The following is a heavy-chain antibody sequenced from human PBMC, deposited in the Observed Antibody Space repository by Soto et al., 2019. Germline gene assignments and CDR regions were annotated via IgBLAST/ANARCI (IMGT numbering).Heavy chain of an antibody. CDR1: GFTFSSYS. CDR2: ISSSSSYI. J-gene: IGHJ4*02. V-gene: IGHV3-21*01. CDR3: ARDDRDDFWSGYYTN. D-gene: IGHD3-3*01. Sequence: EVQLVESGGGLVKPGGSLRLSCAASGFTFSSYSMNWVRQAPGKGLEWVSSISSSSSYIYYADSVKGRFTISRDNAKTSLYLQMNSLRAEDTAVYYCARDDRDDFWSGYYTNWGQGTLVTVSS.